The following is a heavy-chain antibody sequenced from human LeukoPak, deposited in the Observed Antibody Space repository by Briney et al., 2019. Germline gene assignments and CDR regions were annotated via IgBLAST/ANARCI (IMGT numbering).Heavy chain of an antibody. CDR3: ARGPGGDDAFDI. CDR2: ISSNGGST. CDR1: GFTFSSYA. J-gene: IGHJ3*02. Sequence: GGSLRLSCAASGFTFSSYAMHWVRQAPGKGLEYVSAISSNGGSTYYANSVKGRFAISRDNSKNTLYLQMGSLRAEDMAVYYCARGPGGDDAFDIWGQGTMVTVSS. V-gene: IGHV3-64*01. D-gene: IGHD3-10*01.